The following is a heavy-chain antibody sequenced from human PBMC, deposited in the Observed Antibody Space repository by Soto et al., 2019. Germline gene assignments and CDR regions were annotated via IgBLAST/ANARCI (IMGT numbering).Heavy chain of an antibody. D-gene: IGHD6-19*01. J-gene: IGHJ4*02. CDR3: ARDQGLGNFDY. CDR2: ISYDGSNK. V-gene: IGHV3-30-3*01. CDR1: GFTFSSYA. Sequence: QVQLVESGGGVVQPGRSLRLSCAASGFTFSSYARHWVRQAPGKGLEWVAVISYDGSNKDYADSVKGRFTISRDNSKNTLYLQMNSLRAEDTAVYYCARDQGLGNFDYWGQGTLVTVSS.